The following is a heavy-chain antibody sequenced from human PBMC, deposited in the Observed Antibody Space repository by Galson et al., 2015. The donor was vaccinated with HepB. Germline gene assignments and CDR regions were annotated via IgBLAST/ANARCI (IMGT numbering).Heavy chain of an antibody. J-gene: IGHJ6*02. D-gene: IGHD2-2*02. CDR3: ARDDCSSTSCYRDMGFYHYYGMDV. V-gene: IGHV1-46*01. Sequence: SVKVSCKASGYTFTSCYMHWVRQAPGQGLEWMGIINPSGGSTSYAQRFQGRVTMTRDTSTSTVYMELSSLRSEDTAVYYCARDDCSSTSCYRDMGFYHYYGMDVWGQGTTVTVSS. CDR2: INPSGGST. CDR1: GYTFTSCY.